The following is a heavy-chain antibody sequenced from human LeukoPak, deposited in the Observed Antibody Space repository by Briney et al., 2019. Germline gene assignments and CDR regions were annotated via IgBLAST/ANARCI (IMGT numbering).Heavy chain of an antibody. CDR2: ISSSSSTI. Sequence: PGGSLRLSCAASGFTFSSYSMNWVRQAPGKGLEGVSYISSSSSTIYYADSVKGRFTISRDNAKNSLYLQMNSLRAEDTAVYYCAKEGSSSWQYYFDYWGQGTLVTVSS. CDR1: GFTFSSYS. D-gene: IGHD6-13*01. J-gene: IGHJ4*02. CDR3: AKEGSSSWQYYFDY. V-gene: IGHV3-48*01.